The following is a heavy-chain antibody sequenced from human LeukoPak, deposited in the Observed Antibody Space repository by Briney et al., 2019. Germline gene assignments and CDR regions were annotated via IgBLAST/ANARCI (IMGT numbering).Heavy chain of an antibody. CDR1: GGSISSGGYY. Sequence: SQTLSLTCTVSGGSISSGGYYWSWIRQHPGKGLEWIGYIYYSGSTYYNPSLKSRVTISVDTSKNQFSLKLSSVTAADTAVYYCARDRRNYEPYYYYGMDVWGQGTTVTVSS. J-gene: IGHJ6*02. D-gene: IGHD1-14*01. CDR2: IYYSGST. CDR3: ARDRRNYEPYYYYGMDV. V-gene: IGHV4-31*03.